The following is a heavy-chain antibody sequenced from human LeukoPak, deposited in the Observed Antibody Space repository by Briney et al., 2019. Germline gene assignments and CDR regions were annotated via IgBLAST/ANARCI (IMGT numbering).Heavy chain of an antibody. V-gene: IGHV4-61*02. Sequence: SQTLSLTCTVSGGSISSGSHYWSWIRQPAGKGLEWIGRIYTSGSTNYNPSLKSRVTISVDTSKNQFSLKLSSVTAADTAVYYCARMVARGDFDYWGQGTLVTVSS. CDR1: GGSISSGSHY. CDR2: IYTSGST. CDR3: ARMVARGDFDY. D-gene: IGHD2-15*01. J-gene: IGHJ4*02.